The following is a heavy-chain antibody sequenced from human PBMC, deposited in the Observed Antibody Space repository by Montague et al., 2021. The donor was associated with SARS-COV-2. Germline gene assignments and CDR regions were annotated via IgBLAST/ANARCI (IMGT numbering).Heavy chain of an antibody. J-gene: IGHJ4*02. CDR1: GGSFSGYS. CDR3: ARGPAPRYYYGSGIYNCFEY. Sequence: SETLSLTCAVYGGSFSGYSWCWFRQPPGGGLLWIGEIIHSGSTNXNPSLHGRVTILRDTSKSQFSLKLRSVTAADTAVFYCARGPAPRYYYGSGIYNCFEYWGQGTLVTVSS. D-gene: IGHD3-10*01. V-gene: IGHV4-34*01. CDR2: IIHSGST.